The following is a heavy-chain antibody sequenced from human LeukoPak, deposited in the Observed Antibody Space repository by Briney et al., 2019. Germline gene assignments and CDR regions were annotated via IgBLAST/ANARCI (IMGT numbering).Heavy chain of an antibody. CDR3: ARPRGCGSSRCNNFDY. Sequence: GGSLRLPCAVSGFTFSGFSMSWVRQAPGKGLEWVAKMNEYGSEIFYVDSVKGRFTISRDNAKNSLYLQMNRLRAEDTAVYYCARPRGCGSSRCNNFDYWGQGTLVTVSS. CDR2: MNEYGSEI. CDR1: GFTFSGFS. V-gene: IGHV3-7*01. J-gene: IGHJ4*02. D-gene: IGHD2-2*01.